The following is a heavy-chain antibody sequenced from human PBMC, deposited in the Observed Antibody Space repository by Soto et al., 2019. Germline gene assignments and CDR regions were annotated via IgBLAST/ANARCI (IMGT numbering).Heavy chain of an antibody. V-gene: IGHV6-1*01. CDR1: GYSVSSNSPG. CDR2: TYCWSNWYN. J-gene: IGHJ4*02. D-gene: IGHD3-10*01. CDR3: TRGIDFGY. Sequence: PSQTLSLPCAISGYSVSSNSPGWNCIRQFPSRCVEWLGRTYCWSNWYNEYAVSVKSRITSKPDTSGNQISLQLNSVTPADTAVYYCTRGIDFGYWGRGTQVTVSS.